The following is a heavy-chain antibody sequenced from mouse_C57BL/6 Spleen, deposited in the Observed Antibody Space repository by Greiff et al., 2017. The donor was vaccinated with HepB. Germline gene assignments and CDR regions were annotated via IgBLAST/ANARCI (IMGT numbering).Heavy chain of an antibody. CDR2: ISYDGSN. V-gene: IGHV3-6*01. J-gene: IGHJ4*01. CDR3: ARGYYGRSP. Sequence: ESGPGLVQPSQSLSLTCSVTGYSITSGYYWNWIRQFPGNKLEWMGYISYDGSNNYNPSLKNRISITRDTSKNQFFLKLNSVTTEDTATYYCARGYYGRSPWGQGTSVTVSS. CDR1: GYSITSGYY. D-gene: IGHD1-1*01.